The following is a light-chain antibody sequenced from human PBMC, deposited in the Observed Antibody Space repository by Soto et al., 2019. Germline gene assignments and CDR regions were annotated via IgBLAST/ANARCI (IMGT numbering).Light chain of an antibody. CDR1: SSDVGGSKY. Sequence: QSVLTQPPSASGSPGQSVSISCSGGSSDVGGSKYVSWYQVKPGKAPKLIIYEVNRRPEGAPYRFSGSESGNTASLTVSGLQAEDEADYYCSSFKSTSTFVFGTGTKFTVL. J-gene: IGLJ1*01. V-gene: IGLV2-8*01. CDR3: SSFKSTSTFV. CDR2: EVN.